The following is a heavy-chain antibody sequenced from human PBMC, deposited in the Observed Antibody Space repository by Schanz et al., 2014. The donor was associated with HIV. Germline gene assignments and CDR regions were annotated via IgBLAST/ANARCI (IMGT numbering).Heavy chain of an antibody. D-gene: IGHD4-17*01. CDR3: ARAGLHDYGDSGLDY. CDR2: ISDRSDYL. Sequence: EVQLVESGGGLVKPGGSLRLSCAASGFTFMSHTMNWVRQAPGKGLEWVSSISDRSDYLHYADSVKGRFTISRDNAKNSLYLQMSSLRAEDTAVYYCARAGLHDYGDSGLDYWGQGTLVTVSS. V-gene: IGHV3-21*02. CDR1: GFTFMSHT. J-gene: IGHJ4*02.